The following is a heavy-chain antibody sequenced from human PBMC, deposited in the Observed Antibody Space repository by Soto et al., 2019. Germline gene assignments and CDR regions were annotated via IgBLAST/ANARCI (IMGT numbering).Heavy chain of an antibody. D-gene: IGHD3-10*01. CDR3: ARDSGSGSYYTNDY. Sequence: EVQLVESGGGLVKPGGSLRLSCAASGFTFSSYSMNWVRQAPGKGLEWVSSISSSSSYIYYADSVKGRFTISRDNDKKSLYLQMNSLRAEDTAVYYCARDSGSGSYYTNDYWGQGTLVTVYS. V-gene: IGHV3-21*01. J-gene: IGHJ4*02. CDR1: GFTFSSYS. CDR2: ISSSSSYI.